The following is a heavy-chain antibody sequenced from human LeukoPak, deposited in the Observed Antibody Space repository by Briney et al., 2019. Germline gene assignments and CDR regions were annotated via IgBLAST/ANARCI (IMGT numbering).Heavy chain of an antibody. Sequence: GRSLRLSCAASGFTFSSYGMHWVRQAPGKGLEGVAVISYDGSNKYYADSVKGRFTISRDNSKNTLYLQMNSLRAEDTAVYYCAKATAAYYYYGMDVWGKGTTVTVSS. V-gene: IGHV3-30*18. CDR3: AKATAAYYYYGMDV. CDR2: ISYDGSNK. J-gene: IGHJ6*04. CDR1: GFTFSSYG. D-gene: IGHD2-2*01.